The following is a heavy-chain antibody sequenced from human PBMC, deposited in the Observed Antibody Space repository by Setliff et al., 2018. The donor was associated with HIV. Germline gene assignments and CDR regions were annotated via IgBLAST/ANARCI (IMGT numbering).Heavy chain of an antibody. D-gene: IGHD5-18*01. CDR3: ARRGGYSYATDAFDI. Sequence: GASVKVSCKASGYTFTSYYMHWVRQAPGQGLEWMGIINPSGGSASYAQKFQGRVTMIRDTSTSTVYMELSSLRSEDTAVYYCARRGGYSYATDAFDIWGQGTMVTVSS. CDR1: GYTFTSYY. CDR2: INPSGGSA. J-gene: IGHJ3*02. V-gene: IGHV1-46*01.